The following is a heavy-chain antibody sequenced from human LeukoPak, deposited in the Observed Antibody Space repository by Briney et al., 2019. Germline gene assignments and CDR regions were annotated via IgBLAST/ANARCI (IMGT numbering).Heavy chain of an antibody. CDR1: GGTFSIYA. V-gene: IGHV1-69*05. CDR2: VIPIFGTA. Sequence: ASVKVSCKASGGTFSIYAISWVRQAPGQGLEWMGGVIPIFGTANYAQTFQGRVTITTEESTSTAYMELSSLRSEDTAVYYCARAGADPSYGWMYYFDYWGQGTLVTVSS. J-gene: IGHJ4*02. D-gene: IGHD5-18*01. CDR3: ARAGADPSYGWMYYFDY.